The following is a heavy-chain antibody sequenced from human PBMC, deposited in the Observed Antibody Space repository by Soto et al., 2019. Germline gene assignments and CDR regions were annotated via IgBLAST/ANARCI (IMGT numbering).Heavy chain of an antibody. V-gene: IGHV5-51*01. Sequence: GESLKISCKGSGYSFTSYWIGWVRQMLGKGLEWMGIIYPGDSDTRYSPSFQGQVTISADKSISTAYLQWSSLKASDTAMYYCARVYSSTWTYYYYGMDVWGQGTTVTVSS. J-gene: IGHJ6*02. CDR3: ARVYSSTWTYYYYGMDV. D-gene: IGHD6-13*01. CDR2: IYPGDSDT. CDR1: GYSFTSYW.